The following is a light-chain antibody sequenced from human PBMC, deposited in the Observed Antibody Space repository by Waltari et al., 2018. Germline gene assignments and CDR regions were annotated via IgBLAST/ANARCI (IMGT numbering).Light chain of an antibody. CDR3: CSFAGSFRWV. CDR2: YVS. J-gene: IGLJ3*02. Sequence: QSALTQPRSVSGSPGQSVTIPCTGTSSDVGGYDYVSWYPQHPGEAPKLMIYYVSKRPSGVPDLFSGSKSGNTASLTSSGLQAEDEADYYCCSFAGSFRWVFGGGTKLTVL. CDR1: SSDVGGYDY. V-gene: IGLV2-11*01.